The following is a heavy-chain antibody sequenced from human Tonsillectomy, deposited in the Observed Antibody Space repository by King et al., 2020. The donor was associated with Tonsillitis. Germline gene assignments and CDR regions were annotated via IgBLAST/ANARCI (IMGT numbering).Heavy chain of an antibody. V-gene: IGHV1-2*02. CDR3: ATTVDRDPYYFYYYMDV. CDR1: GYTFTGYY. D-gene: IGHD2-21*01. Sequence: VQLVESGAEVKKPGASVKVSCKASGYTFTGYYMYWVRQAPGQGLEWMGWINPNSGGTNYAQKFQGRVTMTRDTSISTAYMELSRLRSDDTAVYYCATTVDRDPYYFYYYMDVWGKGTTVTVSS. J-gene: IGHJ6*03. CDR2: INPNSGGT.